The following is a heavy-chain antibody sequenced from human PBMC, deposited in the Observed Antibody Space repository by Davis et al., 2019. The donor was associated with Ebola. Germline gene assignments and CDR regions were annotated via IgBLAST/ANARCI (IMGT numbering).Heavy chain of an antibody. CDR1: GFTFSSYA. D-gene: IGHD1-7*01. V-gene: IGHV3-23*01. Sequence: GESLKISCTASGFTFSSYAMNWVRQAPGKGLEWVSAISGSGGSTYYAGSVKGRFTISRDNSRNTLYLQMNSLRAEDTAFYHCARDGGVRWNYVQYFDLWGRGTLVTVSP. CDR3: ARDGGVRWNYVQYFDL. J-gene: IGHJ2*01. CDR2: ISGSGGST.